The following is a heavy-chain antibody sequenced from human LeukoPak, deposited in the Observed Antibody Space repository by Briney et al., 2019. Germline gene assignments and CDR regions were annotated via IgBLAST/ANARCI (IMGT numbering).Heavy chain of an antibody. Sequence: PGGSLRLSCAASGFTFNYYGMHWVRQAPGKGLEWVSGISGSGDSTYYADSVKGRFTISRDNSKNTLYLQMNSLRVEDTAAYYCAKVRAPSGWFNSDYWGQGTLVTVSS. D-gene: IGHD6-19*01. CDR1: GFTFNYYG. J-gene: IGHJ4*02. CDR2: ISGSGDST. CDR3: AKVRAPSGWFNSDY. V-gene: IGHV3-23*01.